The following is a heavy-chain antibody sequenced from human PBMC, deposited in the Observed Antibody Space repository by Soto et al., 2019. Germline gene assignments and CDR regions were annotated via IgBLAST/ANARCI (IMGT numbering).Heavy chain of an antibody. D-gene: IGHD1-7*01. J-gene: IGHJ6*02. CDR3: ARGTGTTIYYYYGMDV. CDR2: ISYDGSNK. CDR1: GFTFSSYA. V-gene: IGHV3-30-3*01. Sequence: LRLSCAASGFTFSSYAMHWVRQAPGKGLEWVAVISYDGSNKYYADPVKGRFTISRDNSKNTLYLQMNSLRAEDTAVYYCARGTGTTIYYYYGMDVWGQGTTVTVSS.